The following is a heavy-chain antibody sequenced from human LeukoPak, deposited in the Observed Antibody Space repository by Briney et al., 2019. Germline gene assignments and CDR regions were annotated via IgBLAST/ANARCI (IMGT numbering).Heavy chain of an antibody. J-gene: IGHJ3*02. V-gene: IGHV4-31*03. CDR3: ARNDYGGNDAFDI. CDR2: IYYSGST. CDR1: GGSISSGGYY. Sequence: SQTLSLTCTVSGGSISSGGYYWGWIRQHPGKGLEWIGYIYYSGSTYYNPSLKSRVTISVDTSQNQFSLKLSSVTAADTAVYYCARNDYGGNDAFDIWGQGTMVTVSS. D-gene: IGHD4-23*01.